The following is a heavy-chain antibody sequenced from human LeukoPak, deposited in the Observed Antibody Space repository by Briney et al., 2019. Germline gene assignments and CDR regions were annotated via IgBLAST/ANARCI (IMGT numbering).Heavy chain of an antibody. CDR3: ASPEYSSSGDAFDI. CDR2: IYHSGTTSWIESIYHSGST. J-gene: IGHJ3*02. Sequence: SETLSLTCTVSGYSITSGYYWGWIRQPPGKGPEWIGSIYHSGTTSWIESIYHSGSTSYNPSLKSRVTISVDTSKNQFSLKLSSVTAADTAVYYCASPEYSSSGDAFDIWGQGTMVTVSS. CDR1: GYSITSGYY. V-gene: IGHV4-38-2*02. D-gene: IGHD6-6*01.